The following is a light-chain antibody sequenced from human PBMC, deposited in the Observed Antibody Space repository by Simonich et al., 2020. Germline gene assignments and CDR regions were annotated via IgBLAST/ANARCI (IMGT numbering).Light chain of an antibody. CDR1: KGISNY. CDR2: AAS. Sequence: DIQMTQSPSAMSASVGDRVTITCRASKGISNYLAWFQQKPGKVRKRLIYAASSLQSGVPSRFSGSGSGTEFTLTISSLQPEDFATYYCLQHNSYPYTFGQGTKLEIK. CDR3: LQHNSYPYT. V-gene: IGKV1-17*03. J-gene: IGKJ2*01.